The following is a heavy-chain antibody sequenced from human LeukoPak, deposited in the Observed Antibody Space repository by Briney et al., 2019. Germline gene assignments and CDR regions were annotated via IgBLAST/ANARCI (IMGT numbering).Heavy chain of an antibody. D-gene: IGHD3-10*01. CDR2: ISGSGGST. J-gene: IGHJ4*02. V-gene: IGHV3-23*01. CDR1: GFTFSSYA. Sequence: PGGSLRLSCAASGFTFSSYAMSWVRQAPGKGLEWVSAISGSGGSTYYADSVKGRFTISRDNSKNTLYLQMNSLRAEDTAVYYCAKIKGDRVVRGVMDFDYWGQGTLVTVSS. CDR3: AKIKGDRVVRGVMDFDY.